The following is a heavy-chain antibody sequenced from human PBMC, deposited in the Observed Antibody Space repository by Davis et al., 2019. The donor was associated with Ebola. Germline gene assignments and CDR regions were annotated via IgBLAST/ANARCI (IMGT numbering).Heavy chain of an antibody. Sequence: GESLKISCAASGFTFTTYAMNWVRQAPGKGLEWVAAISANRRSAYYADSVKGRFTTSRDNAENKLYLQMNSLRAEDTAVYYCAREIVGMTIVTWYYYQGMDVWGQGSTVTVSS. CDR2: ISANRRSA. V-gene: IGHV3-23*01. J-gene: IGHJ6*02. D-gene: IGHD1-26*01. CDR1: GFTFTTYA. CDR3: AREIVGMTIVTWYYYQGMDV.